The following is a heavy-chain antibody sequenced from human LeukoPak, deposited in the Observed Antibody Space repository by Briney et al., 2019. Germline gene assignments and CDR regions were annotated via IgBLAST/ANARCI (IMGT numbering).Heavy chain of an antibody. J-gene: IGHJ4*02. V-gene: IGHV3-30*18. CDR1: GFTFSSYG. Sequence: AGGSLRLSCAASGFTFSSYGMHWVRQAPGKGLEWVAVISYDGSHKYYVDSVKGRFTISRDNSKNTVYLQVNSLRAEDTAVYYCAKDRDSIGSVYYFDYWGQGARVTVSS. CDR3: AKDRDSIGSVYYFDY. CDR2: ISYDGSHK. D-gene: IGHD1-26*01.